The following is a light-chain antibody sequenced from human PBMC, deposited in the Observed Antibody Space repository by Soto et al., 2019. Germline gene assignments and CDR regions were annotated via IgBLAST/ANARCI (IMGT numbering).Light chain of an antibody. V-gene: IGKV3-11*01. J-gene: IGKJ5*01. Sequence: ILITPSPATLSVSPWETATLSCRASQSVSGYIGWYQQKPGQAPRLLIYADSNRATGIPARFSGSGSGTDFTLTISSLEPEDFSVYYCQQRYNWPITFGQGTRLEIK. CDR3: QQRYNWPIT. CDR1: QSVSGY. CDR2: ADS.